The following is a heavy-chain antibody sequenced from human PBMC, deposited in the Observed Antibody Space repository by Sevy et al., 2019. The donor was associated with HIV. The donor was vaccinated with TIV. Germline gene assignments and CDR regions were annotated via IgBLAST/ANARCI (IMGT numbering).Heavy chain of an antibody. CDR1: GFTFSSYG. D-gene: IGHD3-10*01. Sequence: GGSLRLSCAASGFTFSSYGMHWVRQAPGKGLEWVAVIWYDGSNKYYADSVKGRFTISRDNSKNTLYLQMNSLRAEDTAVYYCARDKLPPVMVTMVQGALSYYFDYWGQRTLVTVSS. V-gene: IGHV3-33*01. CDR3: ARDKLPPVMVTMVQGALSYYFDY. CDR2: IWYDGSNK. J-gene: IGHJ4*02.